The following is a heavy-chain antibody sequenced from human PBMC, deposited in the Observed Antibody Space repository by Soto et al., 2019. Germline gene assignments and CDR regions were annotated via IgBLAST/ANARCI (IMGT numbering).Heavy chain of an antibody. V-gene: IGHV3-48*01. D-gene: IGHD3-22*01. J-gene: IGHJ3*02. Sequence: PGGSLRLSCAASGFTFRNYGMNWVRQAPGKGLGWVSYIGIGSSTKYYADSVKGRLTISRDNAKNSLYLQMNSLRAEDTAVYYCARDQLYYNDISGRPLNAFDIWGQGTMVTVSS. CDR2: IGIGSSTK. CDR3: ARDQLYYNDISGRPLNAFDI. CDR1: GFTFRNYG.